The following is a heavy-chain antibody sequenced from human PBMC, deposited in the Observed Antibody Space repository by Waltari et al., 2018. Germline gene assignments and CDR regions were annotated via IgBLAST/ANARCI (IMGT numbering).Heavy chain of an antibody. CDR2: INHSGST. D-gene: IGHD5-12*01. CDR1: GGSFSGSY. Sequence: QVQVQQWGAGLLKPSETLSLTCAFYGGSFSGSYWSWVRQLPGKGLEWLGEINHSGSTNYNPSLKGGVTISVDTSKNQFSLKLSSVTAADTAVYYCARGIEWKYLSDWGQGPLVTGSS. J-gene: IGHJ4*02. CDR3: ARGIEWKYLSD. V-gene: IGHV4-34*01.